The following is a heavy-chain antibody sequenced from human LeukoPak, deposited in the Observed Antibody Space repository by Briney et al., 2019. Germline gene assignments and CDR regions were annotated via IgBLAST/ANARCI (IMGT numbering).Heavy chain of an antibody. V-gene: IGHV4-59*08. D-gene: IGHD2-21*02. CDR1: GDSISSYY. CDR2: IYNSGST. J-gene: IGHJ4*02. Sequence: SETLSLTCSVSGDSISSYYWSWIRQPPGKGLEWIGYIYNSGSTNYNPSLKSRVTISADTSKNQFSLRLSSVTAADTAVYYCAGDRNSDRWHKYWGQGTLVTVSS. CDR3: AGDRNSDRWHKY.